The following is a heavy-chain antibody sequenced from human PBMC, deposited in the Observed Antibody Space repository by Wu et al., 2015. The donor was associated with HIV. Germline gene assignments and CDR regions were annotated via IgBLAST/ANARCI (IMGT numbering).Heavy chain of an antibody. Sequence: QVQLVQSGAEVKKPGASVKVSCKASGYTFTSYDINWVRQATGQGLEWMGWMNPNSGNTGYAQKFQGRVTMTRDTSISTAYMELRRLRSDDTAVYYCARSGSRYSNYLGYWGQGTLVTVSS. D-gene: IGHD4-11*01. CDR2: MNPNSGNT. CDR1: GYTFTSYD. CDR3: ARSGSRYSNYLGY. V-gene: IGHV1-8*01. J-gene: IGHJ4*02.